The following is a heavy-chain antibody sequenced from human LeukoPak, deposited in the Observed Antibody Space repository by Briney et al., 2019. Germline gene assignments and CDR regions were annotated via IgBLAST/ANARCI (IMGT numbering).Heavy chain of an antibody. CDR2: IYYSGST. CDR1: GGSISSYY. CDR3: ARAGRYFDWLSFDY. V-gene: IGHV4-59*01. Sequence: SETLSLTCTVSGGSISSYYWSWIRQPPGKGLEWIGYIYYSGSTNYNPSLKSRVTISVDTSKNHFSLKLSSVTAADTAVYYCARAGRYFDWLSFDYWGQGTLVTVSS. D-gene: IGHD3-9*01. J-gene: IGHJ4*02.